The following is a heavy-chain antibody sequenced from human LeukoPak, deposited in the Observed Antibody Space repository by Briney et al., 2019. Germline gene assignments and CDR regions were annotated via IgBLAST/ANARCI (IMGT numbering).Heavy chain of an antibody. CDR3: AREEGKYQLLFFDY. CDR1: GYTFTCYY. Sequence: ASVKVSCKASGYTFTCYYMHWVRQAPGQGVEWMGWINPNSGGTNYAQKFQGRVTMTRDTSISTAYMELSRLRSDDTAVYYCAREEGKYQLLFFDYWGQGTLVTVSS. CDR2: INPNSGGT. V-gene: IGHV1-2*02. D-gene: IGHD2-2*01. J-gene: IGHJ4*02.